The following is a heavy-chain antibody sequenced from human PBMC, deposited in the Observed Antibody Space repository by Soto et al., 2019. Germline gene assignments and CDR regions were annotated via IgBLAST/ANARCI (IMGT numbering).Heavy chain of an antibody. V-gene: IGHV1-46*01. Sequence: ASVKVSCKASGYTFTSYYMHWVRQAPGQGLEWMGIINPNGGNTGYAQKFQGRVTMTRNTSISTAYMELSSLRSEDTAVYYCARGVSSSWYYFDYWGQGTLVTVSS. CDR3: ARGVSSSWYYFDY. CDR1: GYTFTSYY. CDR2: INPNGGNT. D-gene: IGHD6-13*01. J-gene: IGHJ4*02.